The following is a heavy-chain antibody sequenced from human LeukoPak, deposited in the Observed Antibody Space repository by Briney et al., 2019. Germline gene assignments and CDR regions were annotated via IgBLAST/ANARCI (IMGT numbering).Heavy chain of an antibody. CDR2: INPNSGGT. D-gene: IGHD1-26*01. Sequence: ASVKVSCKASGYTFTSYGISWVRQAPGQGLEWMGWINPNSGGTNYAQKLQGRVTMTTDTSTSTAYMELRSLRSDDMAVYYCARDIGGMGWFDPWGQGTLVTVSS. J-gene: IGHJ5*02. CDR1: GYTFTSYG. V-gene: IGHV1-18*03. CDR3: ARDIGGMGWFDP.